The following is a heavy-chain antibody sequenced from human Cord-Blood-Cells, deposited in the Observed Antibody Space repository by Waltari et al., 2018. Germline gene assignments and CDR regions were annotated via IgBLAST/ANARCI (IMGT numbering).Heavy chain of an antibody. CDR3: ARDPKVNWYFDL. V-gene: IGHV3-30-3*01. D-gene: IGHD3-10*01. J-gene: IGHJ2*01. CDR2: ISYDGSNK. Sequence: QVQLVESGGGVVQPGRSLRLSCAASGFPFSSYAMHWVRQAPGKGLEWVAVISYDGSNKYYADSVKGRFTISRDNSKNTLYLQMNSLRAEDTAVYYCARDPKVNWYFDLWGRGTLVTVSS. CDR1: GFPFSSYA.